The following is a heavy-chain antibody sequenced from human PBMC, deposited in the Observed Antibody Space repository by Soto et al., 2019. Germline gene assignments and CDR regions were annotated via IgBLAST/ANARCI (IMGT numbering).Heavy chain of an antibody. CDR2: IIDSGGST. CDR1: GFPFSSCA. V-gene: IGHV3-23*01. J-gene: IGHJ4*02. D-gene: IGHD2-15*01. Sequence: GGALRLSCAASGFPFSSCALGWVRPAPGKGLEWVSDIIDSGGSTYYADAVKGRFTISRDNSKSTLYLQMNSLRAEDTAVYYCAKGRRDTCYSSPDYWGQGIMVTVSS. CDR3: AKGRRDTCYSSPDY.